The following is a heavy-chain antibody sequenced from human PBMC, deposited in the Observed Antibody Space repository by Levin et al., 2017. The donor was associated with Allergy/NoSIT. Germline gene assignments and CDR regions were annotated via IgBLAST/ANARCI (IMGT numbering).Heavy chain of an antibody. V-gene: IGHV3-66*02. J-gene: IGHJ6*03. CDR1: GFTVSSTY. CDR3: ARDGWGGDAYYYYMDV. CDR2: IYSGGST. D-gene: IGHD3-16*01. Sequence: LSLTCAASGFTVSSTYMSWVRQAPGKGLEWVSVIYSGGSTYYADSVKGRFTISRDNSKNTLYLQMNSLRAEDTAVYYCARDGWGGDAYYYYMDVWGKGTTVTVSS.